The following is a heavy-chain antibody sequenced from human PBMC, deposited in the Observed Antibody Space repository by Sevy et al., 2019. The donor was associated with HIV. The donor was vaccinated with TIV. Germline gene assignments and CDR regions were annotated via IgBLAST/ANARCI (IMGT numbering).Heavy chain of an antibody. J-gene: IGHJ6*02. CDR1: GDSVSSKSAA. D-gene: IGHD2-21*01. Sequence: SQTLSLTCVISGDSVSSKSAAWTWIRQSPSRGLEWLGRTYYRSKWYNDFADSVKSRIIIAPDTPKNQFSLQLRSVTPEDTAVYYCARCRAATGDNIHYFFHYGMDVWGLGTTVTVSS. V-gene: IGHV6-1*01. CDR2: TYYRSKWYN. CDR3: ARCRAATGDNIHYFFHYGMDV.